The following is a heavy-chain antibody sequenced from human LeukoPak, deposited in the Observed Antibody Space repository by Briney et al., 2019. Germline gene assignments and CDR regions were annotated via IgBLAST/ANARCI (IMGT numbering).Heavy chain of an antibody. CDR2: ISSSSSYI. J-gene: IGHJ4*02. V-gene: IGHV3-21*01. Sequence: GGSLRLSCAASGFTFSSYSMNWVRQAPGKGLDWVSSISSSSSYIYYADSVKGRFTISRDNAKNSLYLQMNSLRAEDTAVYYCARDFRLSGDNYWGQGTLVTVSS. CDR3: ARDFRLSGDNY. CDR1: GFTFSSYS. D-gene: IGHD2-21*01.